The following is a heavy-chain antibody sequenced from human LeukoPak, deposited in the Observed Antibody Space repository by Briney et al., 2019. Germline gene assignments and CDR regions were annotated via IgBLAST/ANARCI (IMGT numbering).Heavy chain of an antibody. J-gene: IGHJ4*02. CDR3: ATRGTKYCGGDCYSVPHY. Sequence: PGGSLRLSCAASGFTFGSYGMHWVRQAPGKGLEWVAVISYDGSNKYYADSVKGRFTISRDNSKNMLFVQMNSLRAEDTAVYYCATRGTKYCGGDCYSVPHYWGQGTLVTVSS. D-gene: IGHD2-21*02. CDR1: GFTFGSYG. V-gene: IGHV3-30*03. CDR2: ISYDGSNK.